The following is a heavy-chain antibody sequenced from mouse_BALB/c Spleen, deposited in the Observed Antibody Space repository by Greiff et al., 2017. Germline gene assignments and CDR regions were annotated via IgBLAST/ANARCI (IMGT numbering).Heavy chain of an antibody. D-gene: IGHD1-2*01. V-gene: IGHV3-2*02. CDR3: ARSLYGDVAY. Sequence: DVKLQESGPGLVKPSQSLSLTCTVTGYSITSDYAWNWIRQFPGNKLEWMGYISYSGSTSYNPSLKSRISITRDTSKNQFFLQLNSVTTEDTATYYCARSLYGDVAYWGQGTLGTVSA. CDR2: ISYSGST. J-gene: IGHJ3*01. CDR1: GYSITSDYA.